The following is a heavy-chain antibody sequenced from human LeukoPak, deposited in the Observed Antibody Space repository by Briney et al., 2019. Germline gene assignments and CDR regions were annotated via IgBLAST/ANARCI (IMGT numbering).Heavy chain of an antibody. V-gene: IGHV3-11*01. CDR3: ARDAITMIAY. Sequence: GGSLRLSCAASGFTFSDYYMGWIRQAPGKGLEWVSYISSSGSTTYYADSVKGRFTVSRDNAKSSLYLQMNSLRAEDTAVYYCARDAITMIAYWGQGTLVTVSS. CDR1: GFTFSDYY. J-gene: IGHJ4*02. D-gene: IGHD3-22*01. CDR2: ISSSGSTT.